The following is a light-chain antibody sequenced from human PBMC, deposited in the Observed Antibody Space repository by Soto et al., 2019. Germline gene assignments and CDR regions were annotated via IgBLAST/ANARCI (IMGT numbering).Light chain of an antibody. J-gene: IGKJ3*01. CDR1: QSVSSSY. Sequence: EIVLTQSPGTLSLSPGERATLSCRASQSVSSSYLAWYQQKPGQAPRLLIHGASSRATGIPDRFSGSGSGTDFTLTISRLEPEDFAVYYCQQYGSSPFTFGPGTKVDI. CDR2: GAS. V-gene: IGKV3-20*01. CDR3: QQYGSSPFT.